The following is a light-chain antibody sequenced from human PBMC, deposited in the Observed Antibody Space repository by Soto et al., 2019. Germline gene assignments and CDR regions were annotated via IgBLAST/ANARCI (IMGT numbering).Light chain of an antibody. Sequence: EIVLTQSPGTLSLSPGERATLSCRASQSVSSNYLAWYQQKPGQAPRLLIYGASIRATGIPDRFSGSGSGTDFTLTISRLEAEDFALYYCQQYGSSPPYTFGQGTKLEIK. V-gene: IGKV3-20*01. CDR2: GAS. J-gene: IGKJ2*01. CDR3: QQYGSSPPYT. CDR1: QSVSSNY.